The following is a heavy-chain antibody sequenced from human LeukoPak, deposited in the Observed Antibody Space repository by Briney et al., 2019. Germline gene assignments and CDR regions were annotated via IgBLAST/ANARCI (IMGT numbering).Heavy chain of an antibody. D-gene: IGHD4-17*01. J-gene: IGHJ2*01. CDR2: IYSGGST. CDR1: GFTVSSNY. Sequence: GGSLRLSCAASGFTVSSNYMSWVRQAPGKGLEWVSVIYSGGSTYYADSVKGRFTISRDNSKNTLYLQMNSLRAEDTAVYYCARDPGGYGDYGPLGYFDLWGRGTLVTVSS. V-gene: IGHV3-53*01. CDR3: ARDPGGYGDYGPLGYFDL.